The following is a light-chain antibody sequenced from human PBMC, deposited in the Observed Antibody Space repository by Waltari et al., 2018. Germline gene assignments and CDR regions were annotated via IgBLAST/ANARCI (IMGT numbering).Light chain of an antibody. CDR3: SSYTTSSAPGV. J-gene: IGLJ1*01. CDR1: DSDVGAYDF. V-gene: IGLV2-14*01. Sequence: QSALTQPASVSGSPGQSITISCSGTDSDVGAYDFVSWYQQHPGKAPHLIIYEVSNRPSGIFNRFSSFKSGNPAFLTISGLQAEDEADYYCSSYTTSSAPGVFGTGTRVTVL. CDR2: EVS.